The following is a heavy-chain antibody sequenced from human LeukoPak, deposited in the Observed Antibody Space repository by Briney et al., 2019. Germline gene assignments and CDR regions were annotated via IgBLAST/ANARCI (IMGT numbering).Heavy chain of an antibody. CDR2: INPNSGAT. V-gene: IGHV1-2*02. CDR3: ARNPPYCTSTDCYNDY. J-gene: IGHJ4*02. Sequence: AVKVSCPASVSTFTIYYIHWVRHPPAQGLEWTGCINPNSGATTYAQRFQGRVTMTRDTSISTAYMELSGLTSDDTGVDYCARNPPYCTSTDCYNDYWGQGTLVTVSS. CDR1: VSTFTIYY. D-gene: IGHD2-2*02.